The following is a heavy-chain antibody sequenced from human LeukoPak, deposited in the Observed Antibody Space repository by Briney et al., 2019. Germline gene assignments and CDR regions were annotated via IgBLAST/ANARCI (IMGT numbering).Heavy chain of an antibody. V-gene: IGHV4-59*01. D-gene: IGHD2-21*01. J-gene: IGHJ4*02. CDR2: SYSDGNS. CDR1: GGSISGFR. Sequence: SETLSLTCTVSGGSISGFRWTWIRQPPGKGLQWIGYSYSDGNSKQHPSLKSRVTISVDTSKKQFSLKLTSVTAAATAVYFCAGVDSCGGDYCIDYWGQGTLVTVSS. CDR3: AGVDSCGGDYCIDY.